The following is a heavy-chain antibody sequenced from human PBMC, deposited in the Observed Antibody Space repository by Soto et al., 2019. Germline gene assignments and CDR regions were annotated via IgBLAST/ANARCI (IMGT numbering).Heavy chain of an antibody. CDR3: ARDGTLYDSSAYYYLY. Sequence: VRVSCKASGGTFSRYTITWVRQAPGRGLELMGGITPMFGTPNYAQKLQGRVTITADESTSTAYMEMSSMRSEDTAMYYCARDGTLYDSSAYYYLYWGQGPMV. CDR1: GGTFSRYT. J-gene: IGHJ4*02. D-gene: IGHD3-22*01. CDR2: ITPMFGTP. V-gene: IGHV1-69*13.